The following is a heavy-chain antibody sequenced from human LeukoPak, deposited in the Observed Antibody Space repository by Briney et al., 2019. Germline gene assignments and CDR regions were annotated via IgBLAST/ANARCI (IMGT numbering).Heavy chain of an antibody. V-gene: IGHV3-53*01. D-gene: IGHD1-26*01. CDR1: GFTVSSNY. CDR2: IYSGGST. Sequence: PGGSLRLSCAASGFTVSSNYMSWVRQAPGKGLEWVSVIYSGGSTYYADSVKGRFTISRDNSKNTLYLQMNSLRAEDTAVYYCAKVYPWPRSGWFDPWGQGTLVTVSS. CDR3: AKVYPWPRSGWFDP. J-gene: IGHJ5*02.